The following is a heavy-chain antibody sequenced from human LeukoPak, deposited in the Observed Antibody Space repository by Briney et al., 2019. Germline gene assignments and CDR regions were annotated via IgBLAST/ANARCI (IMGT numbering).Heavy chain of an antibody. CDR1: GASITTYS. CDR3: ARGDPSTVTPLHFDY. Sequence: SETLSLTCIVSGASITTYSWNWLRQSPGKGLEWIGYFSLGGSGTTSYTSSLKSRVTISVDTSKNQFSLKLSSVTAADTAVYYCARGDPSTVTPLHFDYWGQGTLVTVSS. J-gene: IGHJ4*02. D-gene: IGHD4-17*01. V-gene: IGHV4-59*01. CDR2: FSLGGSGTT.